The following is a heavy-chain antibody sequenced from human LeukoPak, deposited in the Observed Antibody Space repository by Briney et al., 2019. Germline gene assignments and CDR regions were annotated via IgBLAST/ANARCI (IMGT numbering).Heavy chain of an antibody. CDR3: ARDYCSSTSCLFDY. CDR2: INPRDESI. CDR1: EYTIRNYY. D-gene: IGHD2-2*01. Sequence: ASVKVSCKASEYTIRNYYMHWVRQAPGQGLEWMGLINPRDESIDYAQNLEGRVTVTRDTSTSTVYLELTSLRSDDTAVYYCARDYCSSTSCLFDYWGQGTLVTVSS. V-gene: IGHV1-46*01. J-gene: IGHJ4*02.